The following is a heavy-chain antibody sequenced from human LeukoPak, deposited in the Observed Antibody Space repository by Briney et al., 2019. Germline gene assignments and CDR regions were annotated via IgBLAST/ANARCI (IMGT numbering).Heavy chain of an antibody. CDR2: INHSGST. D-gene: IGHD5-12*01. J-gene: IGHJ3*02. Sequence: SETLSLTCAVYGGSFSGYYWSWIRQPPGKGLEWIGEINHSGSTNYNPSLKSRVTISVDTSKNQFSLKLSSVTAADTAVYYCARGREQWLRFPGPAFDIWGQGTMVTVSS. V-gene: IGHV4-34*01. CDR3: ARGREQWLRFPGPAFDI. CDR1: GGSFSGYY.